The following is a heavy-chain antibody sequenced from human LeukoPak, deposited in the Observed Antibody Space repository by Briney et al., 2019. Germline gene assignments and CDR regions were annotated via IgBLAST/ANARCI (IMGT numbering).Heavy chain of an antibody. Sequence: HPGGSLRLSCAASGFTFSNYAMHWVRQAPGKGLEWVAIISYDGSNKYYADSVKGRFTISRDNSKNTLYLQMNSLRADDTAVYYCARGRSGSHHFDSWGQGTLVTVSS. CDR3: ARGRSGSHHFDS. CDR2: ISYDGSNK. CDR1: GFTFSNYA. V-gene: IGHV3-30*04. J-gene: IGHJ4*02. D-gene: IGHD3-10*01.